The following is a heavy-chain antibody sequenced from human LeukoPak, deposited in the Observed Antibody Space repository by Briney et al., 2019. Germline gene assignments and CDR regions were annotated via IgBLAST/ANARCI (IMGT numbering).Heavy chain of an antibody. J-gene: IGHJ4*02. Sequence: PSETLSLTRTVSGGSISSYYWTWIRQPPGKGLEWIGFIDNGGSTNYNPSLKSRVTISLDTSKNQFSLNLSSVTAADTAVYHCARHPYAGNPLDYWGQGTLVTVSS. CDR1: GGSISSYY. CDR3: ARHPYAGNPLDY. D-gene: IGHD4-23*01. V-gene: IGHV4-59*01. CDR2: IDNGGST.